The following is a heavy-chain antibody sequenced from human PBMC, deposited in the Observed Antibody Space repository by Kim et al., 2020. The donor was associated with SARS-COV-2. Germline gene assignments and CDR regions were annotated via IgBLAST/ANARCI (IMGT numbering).Heavy chain of an antibody. CDR1: GYIFTRDS. D-gene: IGHD3-16*01. J-gene: IGHJ4*02. CDR3: LGGYYFDD. V-gene: IGHV1-3*01. Sequence: ASVKVSCKTSGYIFTRDSIHWVRQATGQGLEWMGGMDCDNGNTIYSQKFQGRVTFTTDTSASTAYMELSFLRSEDSAVYYCLGGYYFDDWGQGTLVTVSS. CDR2: MDCDNGNT.